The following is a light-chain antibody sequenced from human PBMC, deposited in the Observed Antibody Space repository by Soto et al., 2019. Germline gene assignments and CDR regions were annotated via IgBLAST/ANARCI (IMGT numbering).Light chain of an antibody. J-gene: IGKJ1*01. V-gene: IGKV3-15*01. CDR3: QQYNNWPT. Sequence: EIVMTQSPATLSVSPGERATLSCRANLAWYQQKPGQAPRLLIYGASTRATGIPARFSGSGSGTEFTLTISSLQSEDFAVYYCQQYNNWPTFGQGTKVEIK. CDR2: GAS.